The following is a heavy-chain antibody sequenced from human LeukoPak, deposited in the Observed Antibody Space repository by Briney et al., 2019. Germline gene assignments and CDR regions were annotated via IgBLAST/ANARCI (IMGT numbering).Heavy chain of an antibody. CDR2: IYPGDSDT. V-gene: IGHV5-51*01. CDR3: ARALVGAATLSY. Sequence: GESLKISCKGSGYSFTTYWIAWVRQMPGKGLEWMGVIYPGDSDTRYSPSFQGQVALSADKSISTAYLQWSSLKASDTAIYYCARALVGAATLSYWGQGTLVTVSS. CDR1: GYSFTTYW. D-gene: IGHD1-26*01. J-gene: IGHJ4*02.